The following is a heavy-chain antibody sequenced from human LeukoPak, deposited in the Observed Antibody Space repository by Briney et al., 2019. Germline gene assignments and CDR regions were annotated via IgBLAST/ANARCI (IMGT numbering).Heavy chain of an antibody. CDR2: ISSNGGST. V-gene: IGHV3-64D*06. D-gene: IGHD3-22*01. CDR3: VEDTSSGYSYNWFDP. J-gene: IGHJ5*02. CDR1: GFTFSSYA. Sequence: GGSLRLSCSASGFTFSSYAMHWVRQAPGKGLEYVSAISSNGGSTYYADSVKGRFTITRDNSKNTLYLQMSSLRAEDTAVYYCVEDTSSGYSYNWFDPWGQGTLVTVSS.